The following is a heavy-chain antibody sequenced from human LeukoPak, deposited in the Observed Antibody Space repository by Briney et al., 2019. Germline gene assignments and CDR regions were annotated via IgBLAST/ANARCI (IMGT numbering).Heavy chain of an antibody. Sequence: PGGSLRLSCAASGFSFISYGMRWVRQAPGKGLEWVGVISDDGRRKDYADSVKGRFTISRDNSKNTLYLQMNSLRAEDTAVYYCAKDPQFGELLKALHYFDYWGQGTLVTVSS. CDR3: AKDPQFGELLKALHYFDY. CDR2: ISDDGRRK. CDR1: GFSFISYG. J-gene: IGHJ4*02. D-gene: IGHD3-10*01. V-gene: IGHV3-30*18.